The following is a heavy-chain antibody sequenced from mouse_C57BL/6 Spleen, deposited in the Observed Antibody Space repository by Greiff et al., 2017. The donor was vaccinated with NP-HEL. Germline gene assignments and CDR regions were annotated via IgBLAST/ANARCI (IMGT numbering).Heavy chain of an antibody. CDR1: GYAFRSSW. Sequence: VQLQQSRPELVKPGASVKISCKASGYAFRSSWMNWVKQRPGQGLEWIGWIYPGDGVTNYNGQFKGKATLTADNSSSTAYMQLISLTSEDSAVYFCARGGYYGSSSDYWGQGTTLTVSS. V-gene: IGHV1-82*01. CDR3: ARGGYYGSSSDY. CDR2: IYPGDGVT. J-gene: IGHJ2*01. D-gene: IGHD1-1*01.